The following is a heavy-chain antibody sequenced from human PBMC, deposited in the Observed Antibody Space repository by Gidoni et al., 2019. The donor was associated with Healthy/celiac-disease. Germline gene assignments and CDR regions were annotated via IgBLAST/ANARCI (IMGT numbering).Heavy chain of an antibody. Sequence: QLQLQESGPGLVQPSETLSLTCTVSGGSISSSSYYWGWIRQPPGKGLEWIGSIYYSGSTYYNPSLKSRVTISVDTSKNQFSLKLSSVTAADTAVYYCARVVPAANYYYYGMDVWGQGTTVTVSS. D-gene: IGHD2-2*01. CDR3: ARVVPAANYYYYGMDV. V-gene: IGHV4-39*01. CDR2: IYYSGST. J-gene: IGHJ6*02. CDR1: GGSISSSSYY.